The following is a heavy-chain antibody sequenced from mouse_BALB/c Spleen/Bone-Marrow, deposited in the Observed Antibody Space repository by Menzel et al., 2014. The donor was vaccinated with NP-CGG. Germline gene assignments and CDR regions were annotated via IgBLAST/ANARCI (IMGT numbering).Heavy chain of an antibody. CDR3: ARDDGYYIRNAMDY. Sequence: EVHLVESGGGLVQPGGSRKLSCAASGFTFSSFGMHWVRQAPERGLEWVVYISSGTSTIYYADTVKGRFTISRDNPKNTLFLQMTSLRSEDTAMYYCARDDGYYIRNAMDYWGQGTSVTVSS. D-gene: IGHD2-3*01. CDR1: GFTFSSFG. CDR2: ISSGTSTI. V-gene: IGHV5-17*02. J-gene: IGHJ4*01.